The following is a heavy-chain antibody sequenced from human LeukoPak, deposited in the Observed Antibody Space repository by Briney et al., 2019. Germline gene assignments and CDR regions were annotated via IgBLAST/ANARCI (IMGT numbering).Heavy chain of an antibody. CDR3: AREGSSGYYPY. CDR2: ISYDGSEK. Sequence: GRCLRLSCAASGFTFRSYPMQWVRQAPGKGLEWVAVISYDGSEKHYADPVKGRFTISRDNSKNTLYLQMNSLRAEDTAVYYCAREGSSGYYPYWGQGILVTVSS. D-gene: IGHD3-22*01. CDR1: GFTFRSYP. J-gene: IGHJ4*02. V-gene: IGHV3-30-3*01.